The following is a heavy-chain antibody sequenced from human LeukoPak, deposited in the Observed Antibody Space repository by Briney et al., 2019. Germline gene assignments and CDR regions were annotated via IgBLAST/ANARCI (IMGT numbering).Heavy chain of an antibody. V-gene: IGHV4-39*01. CDR3: ARHENDSSGYYLYAFDI. CDR2: MHYSGST. Sequence: SETLSLTCSVSGGSITSGSYYWGWIRQPPGKGLEWIGSMHYSGSTYYNPSLKSRVTISVDTSKNQFSLKLSSVTAADTAVYYCARHENDSSGYYLYAFDIWGQGTMVTVSS. D-gene: IGHD3-22*01. J-gene: IGHJ3*02. CDR1: GGSITSGSYY.